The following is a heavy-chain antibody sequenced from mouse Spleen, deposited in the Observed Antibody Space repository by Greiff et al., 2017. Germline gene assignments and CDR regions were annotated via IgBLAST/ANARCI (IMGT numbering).Heavy chain of an antibody. D-gene: IGHD4-1*01. V-gene: IGHV5-9-3*01. J-gene: IGHJ4*01. CDR1: GFTFSSYA. CDR2: ISSGGGNT. CDR3: ARHPGDYAMDY. Sequence: EVQGVESGGGLVKLGGSLKLSCAASGFTFSSYAMSWVRQTPEKRLEWVATISSGGGNTYYPDSVKGRFTISRDNAKNTLYLQMSSLKSEDTAMYYCARHPGDYAMDYWGQGTSVTVSS.